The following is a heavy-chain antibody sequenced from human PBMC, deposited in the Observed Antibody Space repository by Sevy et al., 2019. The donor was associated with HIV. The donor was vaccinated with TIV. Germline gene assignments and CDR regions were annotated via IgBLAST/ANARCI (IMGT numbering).Heavy chain of an antibody. Sequence: ASVKVSCKVSGYTLTELSMHWARQAPGKGLEWMGGFDPEDGETIYAQKFQGRVTMTEDTSTDTAYMELSSLRSEDTAVYYCASTLRITMIVVVTEEYAFDIWGQGTMVTVSS. CDR1: GYTLTELS. J-gene: IGHJ3*02. V-gene: IGHV1-24*01. D-gene: IGHD3-22*01. CDR3: ASTLRITMIVVVTEEYAFDI. CDR2: FDPEDGET.